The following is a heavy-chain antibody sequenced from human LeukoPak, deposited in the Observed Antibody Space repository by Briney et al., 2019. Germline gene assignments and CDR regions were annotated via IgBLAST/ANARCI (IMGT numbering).Heavy chain of an antibody. CDR2: FNGYNGNT. CDR3: ARPYCSGNKCYRLDY. D-gene: IGHD2-2*01. CDR1: GYSFSSYG. J-gene: IGHJ4*02. V-gene: IGHV1-18*04. Sequence: ASVKVSCKTSGYSFSSYGLNWVRQAPGQGLEWIGWFNGYNGNTMSTQKFQGRNIMTADTSANTGYMELRSLTSDDTAVYFCARPYCSGNKCYRLDYWGQGTLVTVSS.